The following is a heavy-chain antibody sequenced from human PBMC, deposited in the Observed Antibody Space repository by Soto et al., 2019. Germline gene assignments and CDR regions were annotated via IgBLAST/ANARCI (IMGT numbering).Heavy chain of an antibody. J-gene: IGHJ4*02. V-gene: IGHV4-34*01. CDR3: ARAQFRVSDFDY. CDR1: GGSFSGYY. Sequence: SETLSLTCAVYGGSFSGYYWSWIRQPPGKGLEWIGEINHSGSTNYNPSLKSRVTISVDTSKNQFSLKLSSVTAADTAVYYCARAQFRVSDFDYWGQGTLVTVSS. CDR2: INHSGST. D-gene: IGHD6-6*01.